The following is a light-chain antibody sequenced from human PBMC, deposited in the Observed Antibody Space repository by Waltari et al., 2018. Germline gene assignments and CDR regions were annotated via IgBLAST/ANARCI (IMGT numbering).Light chain of an antibody. CDR2: GAS. CDR3: QQHNNWPLT. V-gene: IGKV3-15*01. Sequence: EIVMTQSPATLSVSPGEGATLSCRASQSVTSNLAWYQQKPGQAPRLLIHGASTRATGVPARFSDSGYGTEFTLTISRLQSEDFAVYYCQQHNNWPLTFGGGTKVEIK. CDR1: QSVTSN. J-gene: IGKJ4*01.